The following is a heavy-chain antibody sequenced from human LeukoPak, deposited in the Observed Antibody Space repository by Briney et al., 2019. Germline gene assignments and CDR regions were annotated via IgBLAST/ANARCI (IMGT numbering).Heavy chain of an antibody. Sequence: SETLSLTCAVSGVSISSSYWSWIRQPPGKGLEWIGYIYYSGSTNYNPSLKSRVTISVDTSKNQFSLKLSSVTAADTAVYYCARVSPGIAVAGTVDYWGQGTLVTVSS. CDR1: GVSISSSY. D-gene: IGHD6-19*01. CDR2: IYYSGST. J-gene: IGHJ4*02. V-gene: IGHV4-59*01. CDR3: ARVSPGIAVAGTVDY.